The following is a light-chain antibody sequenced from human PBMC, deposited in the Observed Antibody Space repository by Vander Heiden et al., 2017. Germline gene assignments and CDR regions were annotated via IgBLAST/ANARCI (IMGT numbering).Light chain of an antibody. CDR2: GAS. V-gene: IGKV3-20*01. J-gene: IGKJ4*01. CDR1: QSVSSSY. Sequence: EMVLTQSPGTLSLSPGERATLSCRASQSVSSSYLAWYQQTPGQAPRLLIYGASSRVTGIPDRFSGSGSGTDFTLTISRLEPEDFAVYYCQQYGSSLLTFGGGTKVEIK. CDR3: QQYGSSLLT.